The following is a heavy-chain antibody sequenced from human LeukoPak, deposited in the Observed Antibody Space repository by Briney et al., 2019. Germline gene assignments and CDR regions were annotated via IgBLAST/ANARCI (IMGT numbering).Heavy chain of an antibody. Sequence: SVKVSCKASGGTFSSYAISWVRQVPGQGLEWMGGIIPIFGTANYAQKFQGRVTITADESTSTAYMELSSLRSEDTAVYYCARDRERITIFGVAPAFDYWGQGTLVTVSS. CDR2: IIPIFGTA. CDR1: GGTFSSYA. V-gene: IGHV1-69*01. D-gene: IGHD3-3*01. CDR3: ARDRERITIFGVAPAFDY. J-gene: IGHJ4*02.